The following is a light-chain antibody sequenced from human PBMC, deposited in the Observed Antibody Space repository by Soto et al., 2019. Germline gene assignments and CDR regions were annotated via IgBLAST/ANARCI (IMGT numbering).Light chain of an antibody. J-gene: IGKJ1*01. CDR2: AAS. Sequence: IQMTLCPYSVSGSVGDRVTITCRASQGISSRLAWYQQKPGKAPKVLIYAASGLQSGVPSRFSGGGSGTDFTLTISSLQPDDVAPYYCQQSYSAPRTFGQGTKVDIK. CDR1: QGISSR. CDR3: QQSYSAPRT. V-gene: IGKV1-12*01.